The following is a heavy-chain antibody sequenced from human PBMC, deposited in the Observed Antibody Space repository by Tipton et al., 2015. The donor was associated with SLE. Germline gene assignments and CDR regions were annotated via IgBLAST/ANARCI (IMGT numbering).Heavy chain of an antibody. CDR1: GGTFSSYT. D-gene: IGHD3-22*01. V-gene: IGHV1-69*09. CDR2: IIPILGIA. CDR3: ASNYYDSSVKAFDI. J-gene: IGHJ3*02. Sequence: QVQLVQSGAEVKKPGSSVKVSCKASGGTFSSYTISWVRQAPGQGLEWMGRIIPILGIANYAQKFQGRVTITADKSTSTAYMELSSLRSEDTAVYYCASNYYDSSVKAFDIWCQGTMVTVSS.